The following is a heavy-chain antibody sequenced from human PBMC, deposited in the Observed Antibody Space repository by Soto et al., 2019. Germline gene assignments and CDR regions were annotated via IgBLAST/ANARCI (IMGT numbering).Heavy chain of an antibody. CDR1: KFTFSNYN. CDR2: ISSSESTI. V-gene: IGHV3-48*02. D-gene: IGHD5-18*01. CDR3: ARDNSRDGYNYGG. Sequence: GGSLRLSCAASKFTFSNYNMNWVRQAPGKGLEWVSYISSSESTIYYADSVKDRFVIYRDNAENSLYLQMNSLRDEDTAVYYCARDNSRDGYNYGGWGQGTLVNVSS. J-gene: IGHJ4*02.